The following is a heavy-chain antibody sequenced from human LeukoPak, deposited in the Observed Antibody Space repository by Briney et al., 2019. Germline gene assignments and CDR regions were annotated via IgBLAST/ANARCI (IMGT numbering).Heavy chain of an antibody. CDR3: ARDVLYRGIQLWTKIDY. J-gene: IGHJ4*02. D-gene: IGHD5-18*01. CDR2: MNPNSGNT. V-gene: IGHV1-8*01. Sequence: ASVKVSCKASGYTFTSYDINWVRQATGQGLEWMGWMNPNSGNTGYAQKFQGRVTMTRDMSTSTVYMELSSLRSEDTAVYYCARDVLYRGIQLWTKIDYWGQGTLVTVSS. CDR1: GYTFTSYD.